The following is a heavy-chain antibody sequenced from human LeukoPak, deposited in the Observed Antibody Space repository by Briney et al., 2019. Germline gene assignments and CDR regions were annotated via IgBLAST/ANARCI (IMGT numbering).Heavy chain of an antibody. V-gene: IGHV3-7*01. J-gene: IGHJ6*02. CDR1: GFTFSSYS. Sequence: GGSLRLSCAASGFTFSSYSMNWVRQAPGKGLEWVAHIKQDGSEKNYVDSVKGRFTISRDNAKNSLYLQMNSLRAEDTAVYYCARERWSLYSNDYYYYGLDVWGQGTTVTVSS. CDR3: ARERWSLYSNDYYYYGLDV. CDR2: IKQDGSEK. D-gene: IGHD3-3*01.